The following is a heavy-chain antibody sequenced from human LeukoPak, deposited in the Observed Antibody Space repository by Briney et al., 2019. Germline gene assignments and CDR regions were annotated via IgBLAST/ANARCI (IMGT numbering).Heavy chain of an antibody. Sequence: GGSLRLSCAASGFTFSSYSMNWVRQAPGKGLEWVSSISSSSSYIYYADSVKGRFTISRDNAKNSLYPQMNSLRAEDTAVYYCARVGPAAGMAVFYYYYYMDVWGKGTTVTVSS. CDR3: ARVGPAAGMAVFYYYYYMDV. D-gene: IGHD6-13*01. CDR2: ISSSSSYI. J-gene: IGHJ6*03. V-gene: IGHV3-21*01. CDR1: GFTFSSYS.